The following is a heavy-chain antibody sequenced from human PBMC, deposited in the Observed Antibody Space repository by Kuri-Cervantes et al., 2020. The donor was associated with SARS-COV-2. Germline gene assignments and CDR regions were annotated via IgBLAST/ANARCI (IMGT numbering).Heavy chain of an antibody. CDR3: ARATGGVVPAAGPRPN. CDR2: IYHSGST. CDR1: GYSISSGYY. D-gene: IGHD2-2*01. V-gene: IGHV4-38-2*01. Sequence: GSLRLSCAVSGYSISSGYYWGWIRQPPGKGLEWIGSIYHSGSTNYNPSLKSRVTISVDTSKNQFSLKLSSVTAADTAVYYCARATGGVVPAAGPRPNWGQGTLVTVSS. J-gene: IGHJ4*02.